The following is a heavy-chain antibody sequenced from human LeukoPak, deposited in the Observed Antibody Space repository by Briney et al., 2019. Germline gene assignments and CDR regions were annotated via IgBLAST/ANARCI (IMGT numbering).Heavy chain of an antibody. D-gene: IGHD6-19*01. V-gene: IGHV3-23*01. CDR2: IRGSGGSK. CDR3: TRAGRLGYSSAWVASPRIYHYKDA. Sequence: PGGSLRLSCAGSGFPFSSYAMGWVRQPPGKGLEWVSGIRGSGGSKEYADSVKGRFTISRDNTKNTLFLQMNSLTVEDRAVYYCTRAGRLGYSSAWVASPRIYHYKDAWGKGTTVIVSS. J-gene: IGHJ6*03. CDR1: GFPFSSYA.